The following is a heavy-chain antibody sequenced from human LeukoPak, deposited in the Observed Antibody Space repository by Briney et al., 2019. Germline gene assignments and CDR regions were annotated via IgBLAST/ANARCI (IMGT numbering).Heavy chain of an antibody. V-gene: IGHV3-9*01. Sequence: PGRSLRLSCAASGFTFDDYAMHWVRQGPGKGLEWVSGILRNSGSIGYADSVKGRFTISRDDAKNSLYLQMNSLRAEDTALYYCVKDGGRDTAAAYYWGQGTLVSVSS. CDR2: ILRNSGSI. D-gene: IGHD6-13*01. CDR3: VKDGGRDTAAAYY. J-gene: IGHJ4*02. CDR1: GFTFDDYA.